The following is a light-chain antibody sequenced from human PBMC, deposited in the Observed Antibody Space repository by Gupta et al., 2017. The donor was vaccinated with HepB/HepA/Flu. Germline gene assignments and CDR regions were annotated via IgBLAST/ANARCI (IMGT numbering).Light chain of an antibody. V-gene: IGKV1-33*01. Sequence: EIQMTQSPSSLSASVGDRVTITCQASQDISNYLNWYQQKPGKAPKLLIYDASNLEKGVPSRFSGSGSGTDFTVTISSLQPEDIATYYCQQYDNLRITFGQGTRLEIK. CDR3: QQYDNLRIT. J-gene: IGKJ5*01. CDR2: DAS. CDR1: QDISNY.